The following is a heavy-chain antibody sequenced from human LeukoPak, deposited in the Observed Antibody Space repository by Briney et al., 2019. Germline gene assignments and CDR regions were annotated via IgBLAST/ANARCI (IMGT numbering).Heavy chain of an antibody. CDR3: ARWGSKWELLIDY. Sequence: GGSLRLSCAASGFTFSSYWMSWVRQAPGKGLEWVANIKQDGSEKYYVDSVKGRFTISRDNAKNSLYLQMNSLRAEDTAVYYCARWGSKWELLIDYWGQGTLVTVSS. D-gene: IGHD1-26*01. CDR1: GFTFSSYW. V-gene: IGHV3-7*01. CDR2: IKQDGSEK. J-gene: IGHJ4*02.